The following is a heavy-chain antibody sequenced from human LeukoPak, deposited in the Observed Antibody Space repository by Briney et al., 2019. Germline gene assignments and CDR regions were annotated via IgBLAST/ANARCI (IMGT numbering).Heavy chain of an antibody. D-gene: IGHD3-3*01. CDR2: ISAYNGNT. CDR1: GYTFTSYG. Sequence: GASVKVSCKASGYTFTSYGISWVRQAPGQGLEWMGWISAYNGNTNYAQKLQGRVTMTTDTSTSTAYMELRSLRSDDTAVYYCARDSLRFLEWLSPLYYYYYMDVWGKGTTVTVSS. CDR3: ARDSLRFLEWLSPLYYYYYMDV. V-gene: IGHV1-18*01. J-gene: IGHJ6*03.